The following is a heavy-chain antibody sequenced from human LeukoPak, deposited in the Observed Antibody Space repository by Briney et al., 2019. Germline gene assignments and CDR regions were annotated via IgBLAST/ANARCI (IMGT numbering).Heavy chain of an antibody. D-gene: IGHD6-6*01. CDR3: ARDWGVSARPGYMDV. J-gene: IGHJ6*03. CDR1: GYSISNGYY. Sequence: PSETLSLTCTVSGYSISNGYYWGWIRQPPGKGLEFIGSVYHGGNTYYKASLKSRVTISLDTSKNQFSLRLSSVTAADTAVYYCARDWGVSARPGYMDVWGKGTTVTVSS. V-gene: IGHV4-38-2*02. CDR2: VYHGGNT.